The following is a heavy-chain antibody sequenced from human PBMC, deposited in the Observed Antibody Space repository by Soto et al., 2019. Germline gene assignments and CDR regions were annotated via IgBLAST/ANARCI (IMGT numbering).Heavy chain of an antibody. J-gene: IGHJ4*02. CDR2: IYLGDSNT. Sequence: ESLEGSCTGCGNRFPSYCIVWVRQMPGKGLEWMGIIYLGDSNTRYSPTFQGQVTISADRSISTAYLQWSSLKASDTAMYYCARQEYCSSTSCYKVESWGQGTLVTVSS. CDR1: GNRFPSYC. D-gene: IGHD2-2*02. V-gene: IGHV5-51*01. CDR3: ARQEYCSSTSCYKVES.